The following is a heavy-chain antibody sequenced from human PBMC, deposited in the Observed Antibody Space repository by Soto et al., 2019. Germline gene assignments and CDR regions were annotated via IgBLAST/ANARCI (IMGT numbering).Heavy chain of an antibody. CDR3: ASGDYGDYRAYFYYGLDV. D-gene: IGHD4-17*01. CDR1: GGTFSTFA. Sequence: QVHLVQSGAEVKKPGSSVRVSCKASGGTFSTFAISWVRQAPGQGLQWMGGIIPIFDTPNYAQNFQGRVTITAVESTSTAYLELSGLRSEDTAIYYCASGDYGDYRAYFYYGLDVWGQGTTVTVPS. J-gene: IGHJ6*02. V-gene: IGHV1-69*01. CDR2: IIPIFDTP.